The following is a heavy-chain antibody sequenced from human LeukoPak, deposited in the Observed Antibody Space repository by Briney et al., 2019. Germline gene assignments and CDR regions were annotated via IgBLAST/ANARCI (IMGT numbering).Heavy chain of an antibody. CDR1: GDSISSGCY. Sequence: PSETLSLTCGVSGDSISSGCYWGWIRQPPGKGLEGIGYMYQSETTYYNPSLKSRVTISADTSKNQFSLKLSSVTAADTAVFYCARVRPRGSSGYPDYWGQGTLVTVSS. D-gene: IGHD3-22*01. CDR2: MYQSETT. CDR3: ARVRPRGSSGYPDY. J-gene: IGHJ4*02. V-gene: IGHV4-38-2*01.